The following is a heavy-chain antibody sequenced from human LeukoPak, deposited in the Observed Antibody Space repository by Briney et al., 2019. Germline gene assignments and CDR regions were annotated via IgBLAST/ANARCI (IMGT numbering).Heavy chain of an antibody. Sequence: KSGGSLRLSCAASGFIFSGYYMGWIRQAPAKGLEWVSYISSSGSRLYYTDSVKGRFTISRDNAKNSLHLQMNSLRVEDTAVYYCARARGSYAFDYWGQGTLVTVSS. CDR3: ARARGSYAFDY. D-gene: IGHD1-26*01. V-gene: IGHV3-11*04. CDR1: GFIFSGYY. J-gene: IGHJ4*02. CDR2: ISSSGSRL.